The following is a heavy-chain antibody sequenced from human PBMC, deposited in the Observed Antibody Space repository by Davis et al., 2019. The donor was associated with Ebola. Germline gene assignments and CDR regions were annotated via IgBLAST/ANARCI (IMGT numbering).Heavy chain of an antibody. J-gene: IGHJ4*02. D-gene: IGHD3-16*01. CDR2: IYTNEIT. Sequence: SETLSLTCNVSGASISSSFFSWTWVRQPAGKGLEWIGHIYTNEITKYNPALERRVTISLDTSKNQFSLRLNSVTAAYTGIYFCARDRHNSRAYGFWGPGTLVTVSS. CDR3: ARDRHNSRAYGF. V-gene: IGHV4-61*09. CDR1: GASISSSFFS.